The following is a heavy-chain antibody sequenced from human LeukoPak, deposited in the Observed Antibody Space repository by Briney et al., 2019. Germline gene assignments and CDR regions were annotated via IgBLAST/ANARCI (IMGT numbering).Heavy chain of an antibody. Sequence: GGSLRLSCAASGFTFSSYCMYWVRQPPGKGLVWVSRINTDGTSTSYADSVKGRFTISRDNAKNTLYLRMNSLRAEDTAVYYCVFGSWGAYWGQGTLVTVSS. CDR1: GFTFSSYC. V-gene: IGHV3-74*01. D-gene: IGHD1-26*01. J-gene: IGHJ4*02. CDR3: VFGSWGAY. CDR2: INTDGTST.